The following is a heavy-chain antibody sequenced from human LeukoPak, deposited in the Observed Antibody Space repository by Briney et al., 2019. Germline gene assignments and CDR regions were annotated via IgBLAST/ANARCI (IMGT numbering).Heavy chain of an antibody. CDR3: ERDPSDYEWQRGWYRDF. V-gene: IGHV3-23*01. J-gene: IGHJ4*01. CDR2: INTRADET. D-gene: IGHD6-19*01. Sequence: GGSLTLSCAASGFSFSNYGMSWFRQAPGKGLEWVSTINTRADETHYADSVRGRFTIFRDNSKSTLALHMSNLRVEDTAVYYCERDPSDYEWQRGWYRDFWGRGSQVTVPS. CDR1: GFSFSNYG.